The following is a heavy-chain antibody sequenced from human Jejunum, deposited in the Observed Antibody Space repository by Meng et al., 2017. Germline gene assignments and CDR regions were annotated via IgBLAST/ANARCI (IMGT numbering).Heavy chain of an antibody. V-gene: IGHV3-23*01. CDR2: ISSGGIT. J-gene: IGHJ4*02. CDR3: AKRLYSGSYYCLDS. D-gene: IGHD1-26*01. CDR1: GFSFRSYA. Sequence: GEALKISYAASGFSFRSYAMSWVRPAPGKRLEWVSSISSGGITDYADSVKGRFAISRDNSNNSLYLEMNSLRAEDTAVYYCAKRLYSGSYYCLDSWGQGTLVTVSS.